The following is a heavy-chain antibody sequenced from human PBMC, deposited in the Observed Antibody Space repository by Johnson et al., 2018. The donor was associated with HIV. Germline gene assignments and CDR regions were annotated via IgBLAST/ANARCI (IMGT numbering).Heavy chain of an antibody. Sequence: QVQLVESGGGVVQPGESQRLSCAPSGFTFSRHPMHWVRQAPGKGLEHVATIASLGDNTYYADSVKCRFTISRDNSKNTLYLQMNSLKIEDTAVYYCSTGDIVVVAGEMLLPLHDAFDIWGQGTMVTVSS. J-gene: IGHJ3*02. CDR2: IASLGDNT. V-gene: IGHV3-64*04. D-gene: IGHD2-15*01. CDR3: STGDIVVVAGEMLLPLHDAFDI. CDR1: GFTFSRHP.